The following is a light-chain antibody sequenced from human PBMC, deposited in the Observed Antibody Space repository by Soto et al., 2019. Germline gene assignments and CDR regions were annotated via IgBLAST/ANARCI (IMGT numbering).Light chain of an antibody. V-gene: IGLV2-14*03. Sequence: QSALTQPASVSAYPGQSITISCSGTSSDVGGYNYVSWYQQRPGKAPQLLIYDVTNRPSGVSYRFSGSKSGSTASLTISGLQAEDEAEYSCSSYTTSNTVVYGGGTKLTVL. J-gene: IGLJ2*01. CDR2: DVT. CDR1: SSDVGGYNY. CDR3: SSYTTSNTVV.